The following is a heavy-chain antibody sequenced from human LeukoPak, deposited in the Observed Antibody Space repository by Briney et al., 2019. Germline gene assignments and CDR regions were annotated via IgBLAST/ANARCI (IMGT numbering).Heavy chain of an antibody. J-gene: IGHJ4*02. CDR1: GFTVSSNY. V-gene: IGHV3-53*01. CDR2: IYSGGNT. Sequence: GGSLRLSCAASGFTVSSNYMSWVRQAPGKGLEWVSVIYSGGNTYYADSVKGRFTISRDNSKNTLYLQMNSLRAEDTAVYYCARDGSGIAVFDYWGQGTLVTVSS. CDR3: ARDGSGIAVFDY. D-gene: IGHD6-19*01.